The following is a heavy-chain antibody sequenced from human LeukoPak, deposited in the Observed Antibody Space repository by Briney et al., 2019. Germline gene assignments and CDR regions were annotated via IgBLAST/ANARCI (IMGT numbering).Heavy chain of an antibody. CDR2: IIQDGSEK. CDR1: GFIFSSYW. V-gene: IGHV3-7*01. J-gene: IGHJ4*02. Sequence: GGSLRLSCAASGFIFSSYWMSWVRQAPGKGLEWVANIIQDGSEKYYVDSVKGRFTISRDNAKNSLYLQMNSLRAEDTAVYYCARDRYCGGDCYSYYFDYWGQGTLVTVSS. D-gene: IGHD2-21*02. CDR3: ARDRYCGGDCYSYYFDY.